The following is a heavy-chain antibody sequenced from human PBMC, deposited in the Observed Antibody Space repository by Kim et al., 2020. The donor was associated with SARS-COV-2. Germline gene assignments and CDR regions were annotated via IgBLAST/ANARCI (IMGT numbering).Heavy chain of an antibody. V-gene: IGHV4-31*03. CDR3: AGALSSGWYRHYYYYGMDV. CDR1: GGSISSGGYY. CDR2: IYYSGST. Sequence: SETLSLTCTVSGGSISSGGYYWSWIRQHPGKGLEWIGYIYYSGSTYYNPSLKSRVTISVDTSKNQFSLKLSSVTAADTAVYYCAGALSSGWYRHYYYYGMDVWGQGTTVTVSS. J-gene: IGHJ6*02. D-gene: IGHD6-19*01.